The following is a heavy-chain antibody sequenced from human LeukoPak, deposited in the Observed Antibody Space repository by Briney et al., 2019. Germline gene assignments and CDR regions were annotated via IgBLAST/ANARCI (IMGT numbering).Heavy chain of an antibody. D-gene: IGHD5-24*01. V-gene: IGHV1-2*02. J-gene: IGHJ4*02. CDR2: INPNSGGT. CDR3: ARDHGPEMATIPGY. Sequence: GASVKVSCKASGYTFTGYYMHWVRQAPGQGLKWMGWINPNSGGTNYAQKFQGRVTMTRDTSISTAYMELSRLRSDDTAVYYCARDHGPEMATIPGYWGQGTLVTVSS. CDR1: GYTFTGYY.